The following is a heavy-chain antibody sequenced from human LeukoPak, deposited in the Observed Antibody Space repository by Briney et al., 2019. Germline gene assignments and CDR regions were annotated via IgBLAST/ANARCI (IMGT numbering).Heavy chain of an antibody. D-gene: IGHD3-22*01. Sequence: GGSLRLSCAASGFTFSSYGMHWVRQAPGKGLEWVAFIRYDGSNKYYADSVKGRFTISRDNSKNTLYLQMNSLRAEDTAVYYCATETNYYDSTGDFDYWGQGTLVTVSS. CDR1: GFTFSSYG. V-gene: IGHV3-30*02. CDR3: ATETNYYDSTGDFDY. CDR2: IRYDGSNK. J-gene: IGHJ4*02.